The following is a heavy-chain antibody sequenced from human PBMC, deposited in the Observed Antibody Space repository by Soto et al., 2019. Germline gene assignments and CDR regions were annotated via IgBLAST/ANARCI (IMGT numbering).Heavy chain of an antibody. Sequence: TLSLTCPVSGGSISSDDYYWSWIRQAPGRGLEWIGYIHSSGSIYYNPSLKSRATMSIDTAGNQFSLKVSSVTVADTAVYYCARDLDGLHDDTSGPFPRPGWGQGTLVTVSS. CDR1: GGSISSDDYY. V-gene: IGHV4-30-4*01. D-gene: IGHD3-22*01. CDR3: ARDLDGLHDDTSGPFPRPG. CDR2: IHSSGSI. J-gene: IGHJ1*01.